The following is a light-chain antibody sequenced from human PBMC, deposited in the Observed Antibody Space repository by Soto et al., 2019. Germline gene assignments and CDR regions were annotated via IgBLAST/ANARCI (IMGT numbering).Light chain of an antibody. CDR1: QGISSY. V-gene: IGKV1-9*01. J-gene: IGKJ2*02. CDR3: QQLNSYPRT. Sequence: DIQLTQSPSFLSASVGDRVTITCRASQGISSYLAWYQQKSGKAPKFLIFAASTLQSGVPSRFSGSGSGTEFTLTISSLQPEDFATYYCQQLNSYPRTFGQGTKLEIK. CDR2: AAS.